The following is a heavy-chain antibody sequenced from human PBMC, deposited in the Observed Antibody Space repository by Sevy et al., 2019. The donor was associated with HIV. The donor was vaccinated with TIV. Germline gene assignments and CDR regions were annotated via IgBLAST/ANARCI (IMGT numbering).Heavy chain of an antibody. CDR3: AKDLLLVVGEALDV. Sequence: GGSLRLSCAASGFSFSNYAMNWVRQAPGKGLEWVSATSGSGDGSTFYAESVKGRFTISRDNSKNKVDLHMTSLRAEDTAVYYCAKDLLLVVGEALDVWGQGTMVTVSS. V-gene: IGHV3-23*01. J-gene: IGHJ3*01. CDR2: TSGSGDGST. CDR1: GFSFSNYA. D-gene: IGHD2-15*01.